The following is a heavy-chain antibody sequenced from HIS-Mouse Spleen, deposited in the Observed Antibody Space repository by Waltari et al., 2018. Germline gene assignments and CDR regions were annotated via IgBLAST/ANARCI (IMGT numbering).Heavy chain of an antibody. CDR2: IYSGGST. Sequence: EVQLVESGGGLVQPGGSVRASCAASGFTVSSNYMSWVRQAPGKGLGWVSVIYSGGSTYYADSVKGRFTISRDNSKNTLYLQLNSLRAEDTAVYYCARSNWYFDLWGRGTLVTVSS. V-gene: IGHV3-66*01. J-gene: IGHJ2*01. CDR3: ARSNWYFDL. CDR1: GFTVSSNY.